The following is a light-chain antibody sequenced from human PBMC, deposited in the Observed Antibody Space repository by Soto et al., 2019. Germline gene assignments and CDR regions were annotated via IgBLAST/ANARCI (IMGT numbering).Light chain of an antibody. CDR1: QSVKTF. V-gene: IGKV3-11*01. CDR2: DAS. Sequence: EIVLTQSPGTLSLSPGERATLSCSASQSVKTFLFWYPQRPGQPPRLLIHDASHRAAGIPARFSGSGFGTDFTLTISSLEPEDAAVYYCQQRSNWPPITFGQGTRLEI. CDR3: QQRSNWPPIT. J-gene: IGKJ5*01.